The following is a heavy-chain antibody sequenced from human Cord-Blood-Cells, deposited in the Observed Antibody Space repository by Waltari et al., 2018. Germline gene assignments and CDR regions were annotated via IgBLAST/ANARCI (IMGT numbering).Heavy chain of an antibody. D-gene: IGHD3-3*01. J-gene: IGHJ4*02. V-gene: IGHV1-2*02. CDR1: AYTFTGYY. CDR2: INPNSGGT. Sequence: QVQLVQSGAEVQKPGASVKVPCQAAAYTFTGYYLPWVRQAPGKGLEWRGWINPNSGGTNYAQKFQGRVTMTRDTSISTAYMELSRLRSDDTAVYYCARDRGTIFGVVINYWGQGTLVTVSS. CDR3: ARDRGTIFGVVINY.